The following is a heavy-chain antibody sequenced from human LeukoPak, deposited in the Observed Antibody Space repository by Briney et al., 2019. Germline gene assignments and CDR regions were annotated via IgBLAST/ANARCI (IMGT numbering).Heavy chain of an antibody. V-gene: IGHV4-39*07. CDR1: GGSISSSSYY. D-gene: IGHD1-26*01. CDR3: ARGIVGATLGGYFDY. CDR2: IYYSGST. J-gene: IGHJ4*02. Sequence: SETLSLTCTVSGGSISSSSYYWGWIRQPPGKGLEWIGSIYYSGSTYYNPSLKSRVTISVDTFKNQFSLKLSSVTAADTAVYYCARGIVGATLGGYFDYWGQGTLVTVSS.